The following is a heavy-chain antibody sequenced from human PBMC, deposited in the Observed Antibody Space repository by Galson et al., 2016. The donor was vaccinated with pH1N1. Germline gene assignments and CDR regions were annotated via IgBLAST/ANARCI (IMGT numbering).Heavy chain of an antibody. CDR1: GYTFTGYY. J-gene: IGHJ4*02. V-gene: IGHV1-2*02. D-gene: IGHD2-8*01. CDR2: IKPNSGDT. Sequence: SVKVSCKASGYTFTGYYIHWVRQAPGQGLVWMGWIKPNSGDTKYAQKFQGRVTMTRDTSISTAYMELSSLRSDDTAIYYCARGRYCNNRDCFMGIDSWGQGTLVTVSS. CDR3: ARGRYCNNRDCFMGIDS.